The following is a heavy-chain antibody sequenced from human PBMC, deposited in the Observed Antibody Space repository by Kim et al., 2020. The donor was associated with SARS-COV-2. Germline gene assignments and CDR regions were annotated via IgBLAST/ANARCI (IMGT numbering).Heavy chain of an antibody. J-gene: IGHJ6*02. CDR1: GFTFSSYA. Sequence: GGSLRLSCAASGFTFSSYAMSWVRQAPGKGLEWVSAISGSGGSTYYADSVKGRFTISRDNSKNTLYLQMNSLRAEDTAVYYCAKDGPSVLRFWELVGAYGMDVWGQGTTVTVSS. CDR3: AKDGPSVLRFWELVGAYGMDV. CDR2: ISGSGGST. D-gene: IGHD3-3*01. V-gene: IGHV3-23*01.